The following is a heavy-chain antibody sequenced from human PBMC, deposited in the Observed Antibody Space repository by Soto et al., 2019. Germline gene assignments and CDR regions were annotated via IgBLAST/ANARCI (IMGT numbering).Heavy chain of an antibody. D-gene: IGHD3-9*01. CDR2: IYWDDDK. Sequence: SGPTLVNPTQTLTLTCTFSGFSLSTSGVGVGWIRQPPGKALEWLALIYWDDDKRYSLSLKSRLTITKDTSKNQVVLTMTNMDPVDTATYYCAHTNYDILTGSKYNWFDPWGQGTLVTVS. J-gene: IGHJ5*02. V-gene: IGHV2-5*02. CDR1: GFSLSTSGVG. CDR3: AHTNYDILTGSKYNWFDP.